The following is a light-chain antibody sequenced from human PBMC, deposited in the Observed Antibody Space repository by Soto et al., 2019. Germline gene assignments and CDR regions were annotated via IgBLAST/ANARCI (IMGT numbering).Light chain of an antibody. CDR3: QQYDYWWT. CDR2: RAS. Sequence: EIVLTQSPATLSSFPGDRVTLSCRASQSVTSNVAWYQQKPGQAPRLLIYRASARATGVPARFSGGGSGTEFTLTISSLQSEDFGIYYCQQYDYWWTFGQGTKVDIK. J-gene: IGKJ1*01. CDR1: QSVTSN. V-gene: IGKV3-15*01.